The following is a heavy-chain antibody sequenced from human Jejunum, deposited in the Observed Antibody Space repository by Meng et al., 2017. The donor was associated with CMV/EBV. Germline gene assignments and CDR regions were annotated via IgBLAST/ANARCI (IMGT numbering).Heavy chain of an antibody. V-gene: IGHV1-69*04. CDR2: IIPILCKA. CDR3: ARVTTFYYALDV. D-gene: IGHD1-1*01. J-gene: IGHJ6*02. Sequence: SGVTGQNYGIRLVRQAPGQGLEVMGRIIPILCKATLAQKFQGRATITADKFTGTSFLDLSSLRSEDTAVYFCARVTTFYYALDVWGQGTTVTVSS. CDR1: GVTGQNYG.